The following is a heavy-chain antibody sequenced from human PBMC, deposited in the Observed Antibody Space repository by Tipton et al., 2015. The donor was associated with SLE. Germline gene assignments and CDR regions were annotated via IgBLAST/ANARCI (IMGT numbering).Heavy chain of an antibody. CDR3: ARGSSSSSPGWFDP. CDR2: IYYSGST. D-gene: IGHD6-6*01. V-gene: IGHV4-59*08. CDR1: GGSISSHY. Sequence: TLSLTCTVSGGSISSHYWSWIRQPPGKGLEWIGYIYYSGSTNYNPSLKSRVTISVDTSKNQFSLKLSSVTAADTAVYYCARGSSSSSPGWFDPWGQGTLVTVSS. J-gene: IGHJ5*02.